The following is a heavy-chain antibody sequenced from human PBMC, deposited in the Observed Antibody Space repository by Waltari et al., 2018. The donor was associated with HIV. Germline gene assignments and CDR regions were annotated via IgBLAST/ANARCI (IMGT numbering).Heavy chain of an antibody. CDR2: INPNSRET. CDR3: ASVTDSGTALAN. Sequence: QVHLVQSGAEVKNPGSSVSVSCKTSGYTFHAYFFYWVLQAPGRAIEWVGMINPNSRETKSAQKLEGRVTLTRDLSTSTGYMELRRLTPDDTAVYYCASVTDSGTALANWGQGTLISVSS. CDR1: GYTFHAYF. D-gene: IGHD3-10*01. V-gene: IGHV1-2*02. J-gene: IGHJ4*02.